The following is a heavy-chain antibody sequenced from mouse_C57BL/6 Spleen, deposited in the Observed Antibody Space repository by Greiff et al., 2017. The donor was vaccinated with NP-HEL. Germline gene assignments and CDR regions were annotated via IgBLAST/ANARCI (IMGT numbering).Heavy chain of an antibody. V-gene: IGHV1-19*01. CDR1: GYTFTDYY. D-gene: IGHD2-4*01. CDR2: INPYNGGT. J-gene: IGHJ2*01. CDR3: ARWDYDRDYFDY. Sequence: VQLQQSGPVLVKPGASVKMSCKASGYTFTDYYMNWVKQSHGKSLEWIGVINPYNGGTSYNQKFKGKATLTVDKSSSTAYMELNSLTSEDSAVYYCARWDYDRDYFDYWGQGTTLTVSS.